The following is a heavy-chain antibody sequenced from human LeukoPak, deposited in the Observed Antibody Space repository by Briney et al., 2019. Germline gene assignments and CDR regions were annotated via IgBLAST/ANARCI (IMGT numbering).Heavy chain of an antibody. CDR2: IWYDGSNK. CDR3: ARSYDRSGYYFRMVEY. CDR1: GFIFSSYG. Sequence: PGGSLRFSCAASGFIFSSYGMHWVRQAPGKGLEWVAVIWYDGSNKQYADSAKGRFTISRDNSKNTLYLEMNSLRAEDTAVYYCARSYDRSGYYFRMVEYWGQGTLVTVSS. J-gene: IGHJ4*02. V-gene: IGHV3-33*01. D-gene: IGHD3-22*01.